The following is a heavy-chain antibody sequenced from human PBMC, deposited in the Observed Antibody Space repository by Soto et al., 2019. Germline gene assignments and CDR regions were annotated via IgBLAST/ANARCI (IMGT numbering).Heavy chain of an antibody. J-gene: IGHJ4*02. CDR2: IKSDGSGT. V-gene: IGHV3-74*01. CDR1: GFPFSSYW. Sequence: EVQLVESGGGLVQPGESLTLSCAASGFPFSSYWMHWVRQAPGKGLVWVSRIKSDGSGTYYADSVQDRFTISRDNARNTLYLQMNSLRDEDTAVYFCARGDGDRCDGNGYLGRHWGQGTLVTVSS. CDR3: ARGDGDRCDGNGYLGRH. D-gene: IGHD5-18*01.